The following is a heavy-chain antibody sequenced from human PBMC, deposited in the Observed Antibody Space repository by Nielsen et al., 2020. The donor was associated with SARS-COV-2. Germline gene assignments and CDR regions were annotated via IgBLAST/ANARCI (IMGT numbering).Heavy chain of an antibody. Sequence: GESLKISCAASGFTFTNAWMSWVRQAPGKGLEWVGRIKSKTDGGTTDYAAPVKGRFTISRDVSKNTLFLQMNSLKTEDTAVYYCTTDSSGWWNYYMDVWGKGTTVTVSS. J-gene: IGHJ6*03. V-gene: IGHV3-15*01. CDR3: TTDSSGWWNYYMDV. CDR2: IKSKTDGGTT. D-gene: IGHD6-19*01. CDR1: GFTFTNAW.